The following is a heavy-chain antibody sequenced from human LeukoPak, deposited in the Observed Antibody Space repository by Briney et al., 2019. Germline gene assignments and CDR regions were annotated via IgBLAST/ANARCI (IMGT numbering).Heavy chain of an antibody. V-gene: IGHV3-23*01. CDR3: ATDPYNHHNTGEEFDY. CDR1: GFTFSSYA. J-gene: IGHJ4*02. D-gene: IGHD2-8*02. Sequence: PGGSLRLSCAASGFTFSSYAMSWVRQAPGKGLEWVSGINGGGGSTYYVDSVKGRFTISRDNSKNTLYLQMNSLRAEDTAVYYCATDPYNHHNTGEEFDYWGQGTLVTVSS. CDR2: INGGGGST.